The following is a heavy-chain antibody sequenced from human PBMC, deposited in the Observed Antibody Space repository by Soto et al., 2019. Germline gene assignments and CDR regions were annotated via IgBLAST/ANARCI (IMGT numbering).Heavy chain of an antibody. Sequence: QVHLVQSGAEVKKPGASVKVSCKGSGYAFTTYGITWVRQAPGQGLEWMGWISAPNGNTNYAQKLQCRVTVTRDTSTSTASMELRSLRSDATAVYYCARGRYGDYWGQGALVTVSS. V-gene: IGHV1-18*01. CDR3: ARGRYGDY. CDR1: GYAFTTYG. J-gene: IGHJ4*02. D-gene: IGHD3-10*01. CDR2: ISAPNGNT.